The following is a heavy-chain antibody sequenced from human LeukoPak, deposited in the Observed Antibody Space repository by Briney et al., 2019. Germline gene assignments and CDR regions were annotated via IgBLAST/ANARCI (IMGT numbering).Heavy chain of an antibody. V-gene: IGHV3-7*01. CDR2: INHNGNVN. CDR3: ATDRGWRTSGYYLYYFEY. J-gene: IGHJ4*02. Sequence: GGSLRLSCAASGFTFSSYWMNWARQAPGKGLEWVASINHNGNVNYYVDSVKGRFTISRDNAKNSLYLQMSSLRAEDTAVYYCATDRGWRTSGYYLYYFEYWGQGTLVTYSS. CDR1: GFTFSSYW. D-gene: IGHD3-3*01.